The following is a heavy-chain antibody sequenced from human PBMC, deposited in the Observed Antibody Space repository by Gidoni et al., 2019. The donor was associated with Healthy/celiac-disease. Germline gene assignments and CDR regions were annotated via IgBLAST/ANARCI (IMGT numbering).Heavy chain of an antibody. CDR2: IKQDGSEK. J-gene: IGHJ6*03. CDR3: ARGSLELYYYYYMDV. Sequence: EVQLVESGGGLVQPGGSLRLSCAASGFTVSSYWMSWVHQAPGKGVEWVANIKQDGSEKYYVDSVKGRFTISRDNAKNSLYLQMNSLRAEDTAVYYCARGSLELYYYYYMDVWGKGTTVTVSS. D-gene: IGHD1-7*01. CDR1: GFTVSSYW. V-gene: IGHV3-7*05.